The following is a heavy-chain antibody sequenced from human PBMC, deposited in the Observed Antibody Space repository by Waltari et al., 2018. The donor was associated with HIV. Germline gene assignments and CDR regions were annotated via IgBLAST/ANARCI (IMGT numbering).Heavy chain of an antibody. CDR2: IKPYSGDT. V-gene: IGHV1-2*06. CDR3: ARGEDVSLTHLPPGFRLEF. Sequence: LVQSASEVRAPGASVTLSCQVSGDTFTTYSIYWFRQAPGTGLEGLGRIKPYSGDTIYSQTFQKRVTMTRDTSSASAYMELTRLTSADAAMYFCARGEDVSLTHLPPGFRLEFWGRGSLVTVSS. CDR1: GDTFTTYS. D-gene: IGHD1-26*01. J-gene: IGHJ4*02.